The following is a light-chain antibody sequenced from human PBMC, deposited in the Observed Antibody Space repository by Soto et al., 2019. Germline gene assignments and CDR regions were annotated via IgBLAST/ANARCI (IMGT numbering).Light chain of an antibody. CDR1: SSDIGNHNF. V-gene: IGLV2-8*01. CDR3: SSYAGRTV. CDR2: EVD. J-gene: IGLJ3*02. Sequence: QSALTQPPSASGSLGQSVTISCTGTSSDIGNHNFVSWYQQHPGKAPRFIIYEVDRRPSGVPDRFSGSKSGNTASLTVSGLQPEDEADYYCSSYAGRTVFGGWTKVTVL.